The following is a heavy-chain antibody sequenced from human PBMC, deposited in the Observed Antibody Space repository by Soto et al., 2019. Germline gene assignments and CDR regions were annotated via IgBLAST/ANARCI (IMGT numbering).Heavy chain of an antibody. Sequence: EVQLVESGGDLVQPGRSLKLSCAASGFTFEDYAMHWVRQAPGKGLEWVSGISWNSGRRDYADSVRGRFTIASDNAKNSLYLQMNSLSAEDTALYYCAKDSEYDVSEGYFDLWGRGTLVTVSS. CDR2: ISWNSGRR. D-gene: IGHD1-1*01. V-gene: IGHV3-9*01. CDR3: AKDSEYDVSEGYFDL. J-gene: IGHJ2*01. CDR1: GFTFEDYA.